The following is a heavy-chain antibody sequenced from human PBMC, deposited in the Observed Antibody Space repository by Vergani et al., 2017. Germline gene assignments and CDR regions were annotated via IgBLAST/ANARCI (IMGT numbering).Heavy chain of an antibody. D-gene: IGHD6-19*01. CDR3: ARHSTVEWLVKLGWIDP. J-gene: IGHJ5*02. Sequence: QLQLQESGPGLVKTSATLSLTCSVSGASIRSSNYYWGWIRQPPGKGLEWIASIYYSGSTYYNPSLKSRVTISVDTSKNQFSLKLSSVTAADTAVYFCARHSTVEWLVKLGWIDPWRQGILVTVSS. CDR1: GASIRSSNYY. V-gene: IGHV4-39*01. CDR2: IYYSGST.